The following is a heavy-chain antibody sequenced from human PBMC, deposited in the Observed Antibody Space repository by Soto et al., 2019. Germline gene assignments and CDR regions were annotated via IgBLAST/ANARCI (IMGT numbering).Heavy chain of an antibody. Sequence: QVQLVQSGAEVKKPGSSVKVSCKASGGTFSSYTISWVRQAPGQGLEWMGRIIPILGIANYAQKFQGRVTITADKSTSTAYMELSSLRSEDTAVYYCARDRGVQLERRHYYYYGMDVLGQGTTVTVSS. CDR2: IIPILGIA. V-gene: IGHV1-69*08. D-gene: IGHD1-1*01. CDR3: ARDRGVQLERRHYYYYGMDV. CDR1: GGTFSSYT. J-gene: IGHJ6*02.